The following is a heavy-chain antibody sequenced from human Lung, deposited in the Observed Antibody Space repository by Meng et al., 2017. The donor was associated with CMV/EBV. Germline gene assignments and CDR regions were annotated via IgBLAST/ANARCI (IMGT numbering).Heavy chain of an antibody. J-gene: IGHJ4*02. V-gene: IGHV6-1*01. D-gene: IGHD3-10*01. Sequence: SQXXXLTXAISGDSVSSNSAAWNWIRQSPSRGLEWLGRTYYRSKWYNDYAVSVNSRITINPDTSKNQFSLQLNSVTPEDTAVYYCARDQKLWFGELYMSSWXQGTLVTVSS. CDR2: TYYRSKWYN. CDR3: ARDQKLWFGELYMSS. CDR1: GDSVSSNSAA.